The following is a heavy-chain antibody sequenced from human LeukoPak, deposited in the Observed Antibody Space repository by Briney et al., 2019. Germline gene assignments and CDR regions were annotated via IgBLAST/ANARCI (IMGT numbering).Heavy chain of an antibody. CDR1: GGSFSGYY. Sequence: PSETLSLTCAVYGGSFSGYYWSWIRQPPGKGLEWIGEINHSGSTNYNPSLKSRVTISVDTSKKQLSLKLSSVTAADTAVYYCARAVGGDGSGSLWGPGTLVTVSS. J-gene: IGHJ4*02. CDR2: INHSGST. V-gene: IGHV4-34*01. CDR3: ARAVGGDGSGSL. D-gene: IGHD3-10*01.